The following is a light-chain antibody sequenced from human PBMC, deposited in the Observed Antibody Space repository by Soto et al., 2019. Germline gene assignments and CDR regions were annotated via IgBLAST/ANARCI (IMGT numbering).Light chain of an antibody. CDR3: QSYDSSLSGPV. CDR2: GNT. Sequence: QSVLTQPPSVSGAPGQRVTISCTGSSSNIGAHYDVHWYQQLPGTAPKLLIYGNTNRPSGVPDRFSGSKSGTSASLAITGLQAADEADYYCQSYDSSLSGPVFGGGTKVTVL. CDR1: SSNIGAHYD. J-gene: IGLJ2*01. V-gene: IGLV1-40*01.